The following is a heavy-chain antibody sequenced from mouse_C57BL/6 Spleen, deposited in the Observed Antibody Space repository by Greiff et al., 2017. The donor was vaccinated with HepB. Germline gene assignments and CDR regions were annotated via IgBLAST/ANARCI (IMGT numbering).Heavy chain of an antibody. CDR3: ARGDYDFDY. Sequence: DVMLVESGGGLVKPGGSLKLSCAASGFTFSSYAMSWVRQTPEKRLEWVATISDGGGYTYYPDNVKGRFTISRDNAKNNLYLQMSHLKSEDTAMYYCARGDYDFDYWGQGTTLTVSS. D-gene: IGHD2-4*01. V-gene: IGHV5-4*03. J-gene: IGHJ2*01. CDR2: ISDGGGYT. CDR1: GFTFSSYA.